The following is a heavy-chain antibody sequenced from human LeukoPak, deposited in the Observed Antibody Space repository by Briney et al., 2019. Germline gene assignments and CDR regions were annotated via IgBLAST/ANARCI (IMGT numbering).Heavy chain of an antibody. CDR3: ATYCSSTSCYTKDN. J-gene: IGHJ4*02. CDR2: IYTSGST. Sequence: SETLSLTCTVSGGSISSGSYYWSWIRQPAGKGLEWIGRIYTSGSTNYNPSLKSRVTISVDTSKNQFSLKLSSVTAADTAVYYCATYCSSTSCYTKDNWGQGTLVTVSS. V-gene: IGHV4-61*02. CDR1: GGSISSGSYY. D-gene: IGHD2-2*02.